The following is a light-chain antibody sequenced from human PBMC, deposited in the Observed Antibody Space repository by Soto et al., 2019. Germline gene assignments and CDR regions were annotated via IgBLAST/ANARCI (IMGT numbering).Light chain of an antibody. J-gene: IGKJ3*01. CDR1: ESVHRN. Sequence: EVVMTQSPATLSVSPGERVTLSCRASESVHRNVAWYPQKPGQGPSLLIYYASTRATGVPDRFTGSGSGTEFTLTISILQSEDFGVYHCQHYSNWPLTFVPGTKVQIK. V-gene: IGKV3-15*01. CDR3: QHYSNWPLT. CDR2: YAS.